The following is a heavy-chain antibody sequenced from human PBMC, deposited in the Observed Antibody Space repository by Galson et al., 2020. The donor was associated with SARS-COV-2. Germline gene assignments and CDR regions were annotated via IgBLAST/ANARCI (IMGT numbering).Heavy chain of an antibody. CDR3: ARVLLIAVGANRGDRSY. CDR2: IKEDGSEQ. Sequence: GGSLRLSCAASGFTFSRYWMTWVRQAPGKGLEWVANIKEDGSEQYYVDSVRGRFTISRDNAKNSLFLQMNSLRVEDTAVYYCARVLLIAVGANRGDRSYWGQGTLVTVSS. J-gene: IGHJ4*02. CDR1: GFTFSRYW. V-gene: IGHV3-7*01. D-gene: IGHD6-19*01.